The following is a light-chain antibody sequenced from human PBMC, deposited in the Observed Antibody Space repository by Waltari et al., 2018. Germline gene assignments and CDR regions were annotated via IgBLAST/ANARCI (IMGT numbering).Light chain of an antibody. Sequence: EIVLTQSPGTLSLSPGERATLSCRASQTVRTTYLAWYQQKPGQAPTLLIYGASSRATGIPDRFSGSGSVTDFSLTISSLEPEDFAVYYRQQYDISPLTFGGGTKVEIK. CDR1: QTVRTTY. J-gene: IGKJ4*01. V-gene: IGKV3-20*01. CDR2: GAS. CDR3: QQYDISPLT.